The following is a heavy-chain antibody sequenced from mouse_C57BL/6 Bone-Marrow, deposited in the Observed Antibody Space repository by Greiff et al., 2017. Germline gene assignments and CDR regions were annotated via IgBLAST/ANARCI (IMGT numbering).Heavy chain of an antibody. D-gene: IGHD1-1*01. J-gene: IGHJ2*01. CDR1: GYTFTDYY. CDR2: INPNNGGT. CDR3: ARVSTGY. V-gene: IGHV1-26*01. Sequence: VQLQQSGPELVKPGASVKISCKASGYTFTDYYMNWVKQSHGKSLEWIGDINPNNGGTSYNQKFKGKDTLTVDKSSSTAYMELRSLTSEDSAVYYCARVSTGYWGQGTTLTVSS.